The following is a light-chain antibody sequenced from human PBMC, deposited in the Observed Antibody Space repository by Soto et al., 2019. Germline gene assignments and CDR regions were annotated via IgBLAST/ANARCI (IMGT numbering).Light chain of an antibody. J-gene: IGLJ1*01. V-gene: IGLV2-14*01. CDR2: EVT. CDR1: SSDVGAYNY. Sequence: QSALTQPASVSGSPGQSITISCTGTSSDVGAYNYVSWYQHHPGKAPKLMINEVTNRPSGVSNRFSGSKSGNTASLTISGLQAEDEADYYCNSYTTNSNRVFGTGTKVTVL. CDR3: NSYTTNSNRV.